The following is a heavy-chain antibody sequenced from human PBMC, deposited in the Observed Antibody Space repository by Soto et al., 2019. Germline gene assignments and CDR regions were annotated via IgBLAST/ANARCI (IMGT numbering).Heavy chain of an antibody. V-gene: IGHV3-15*01. J-gene: IGHJ4*02. D-gene: IGHD3-22*01. CDR2: IKSKTDGATT. Sequence: EVQLVESGGGLVKPGGSLRLFCEASGFTFRNTWLSWVRQAPGKGLEWVGRIKSKTDGATTDYAAPVKGRFTISRDDSKNTLYLQMDSLKTEDTAVYYCTTDPFDYYDYTVRPFDYWGQGTLVIVSS. CDR3: TTDPFDYYDYTVRPFDY. CDR1: GFTFRNTW.